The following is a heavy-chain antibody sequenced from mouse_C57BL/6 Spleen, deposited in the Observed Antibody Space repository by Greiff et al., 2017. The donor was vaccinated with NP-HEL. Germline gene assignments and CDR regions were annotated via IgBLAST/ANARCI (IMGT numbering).Heavy chain of an antibody. D-gene: IGHD1-1*01. Sequence: VQLQQPGAELVRPGSSVKLSCKASGYTFTSYWMDWVKQRPGQGLEWIGNIYPSDSETHYNQKFKDKATLTVDKSSSTAYMQLSSLTSEDSAVYYCARSTFTRYGSSYGYFDVWGTGTTVTVSS. V-gene: IGHV1-61*01. CDR1: GYTFTSYW. CDR3: ARSTFTRYGSSYGYFDV. CDR2: IYPSDSET. J-gene: IGHJ1*03.